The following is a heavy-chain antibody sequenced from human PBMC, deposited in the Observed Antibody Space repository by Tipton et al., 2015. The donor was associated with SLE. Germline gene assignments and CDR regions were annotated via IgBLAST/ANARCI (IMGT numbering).Heavy chain of an antibody. CDR1: GFSFTSYG. J-gene: IGHJ3*02. D-gene: IGHD2-21*01. CDR3: ARVAYCGGDCFWGADAFDI. CDR2: ISGLGGTA. V-gene: IGHV3-23*01. Sequence: SLRLSCAASGFSFTSYGMSWVRQAPGKGLEWVSSISGLGGTAYYADSVKGRFTISRDNSKNTLYLQMNSLRAEDTAVYYCARVAYCGGDCFWGADAFDIWGQGTMVTVSS.